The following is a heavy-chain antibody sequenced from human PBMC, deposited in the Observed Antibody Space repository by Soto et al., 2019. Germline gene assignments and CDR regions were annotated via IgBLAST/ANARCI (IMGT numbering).Heavy chain of an antibody. CDR3: ARDQGSAVRDGYNLDAFGI. CDR2: ISSSSSYI. Sequence: GESMKISCAASGFTFSSYSMNWVRQAPGKGLEWVSSISSSSSYIYYAGSVKGRFTISRDNAKNSPYLQMNSLRAEDTAVYYCARDQGSAVRDGYNLDAFGIWGQGTMVTVAS. CDR1: GFTFSSYS. J-gene: IGHJ3*02. V-gene: IGHV3-21*01. D-gene: IGHD5-12*01.